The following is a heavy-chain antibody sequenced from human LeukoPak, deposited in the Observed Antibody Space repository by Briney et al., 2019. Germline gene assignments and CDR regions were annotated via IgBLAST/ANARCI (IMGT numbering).Heavy chain of an antibody. CDR2: INDNSGGT. CDR3: ARELPHYYHSSDYYFDAFDI. CDR1: GYTFTGYY. V-gene: IGHV1-2*02. J-gene: IGHJ3*02. Sequence: ASVKVSCKASGYTFTGYYIHWVRHASGQGLEWMGWINDNSGGTNYAQKFQGRVTMTRDTSISTGYMELSRLTSDDTAVYYCARELPHYYHSSDYYFDAFDIWGQGTMVTVSS. D-gene: IGHD3-22*01.